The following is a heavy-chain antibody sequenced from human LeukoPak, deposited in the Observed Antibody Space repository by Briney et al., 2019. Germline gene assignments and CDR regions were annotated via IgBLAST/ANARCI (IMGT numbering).Heavy chain of an antibody. Sequence: NPSETLSLTCTVSGGSISSYYWSWIRQPPGEGLEWIGYISNTGSTNYNPSLKSRVTISGDTSKNQFSLKLTSVTAADTAVYYCAADYGGFDTLDYWGQGALVTVSS. CDR1: GGSISSYY. D-gene: IGHD4-23*01. CDR3: AADYGGFDTLDY. CDR2: ISNTGST. J-gene: IGHJ4*02. V-gene: IGHV4-59*08.